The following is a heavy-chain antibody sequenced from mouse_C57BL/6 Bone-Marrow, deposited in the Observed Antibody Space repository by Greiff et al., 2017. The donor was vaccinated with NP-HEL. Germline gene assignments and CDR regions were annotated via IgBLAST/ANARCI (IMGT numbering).Heavy chain of an antibody. V-gene: IGHV1-69*01. Sequence: QVQLQQPGAELVMPGASVKLSCKASGYTFTSYWMHWVKQRPGQGLEWIGEIDPSDSYTNYNQKFKGKATLTVDTSSSTAYMQLSSLTSEDSAVYYCARGGGAYWGQGTLVTVSA. CDR3: ARGGGAY. J-gene: IGHJ3*01. CDR1: GYTFTSYW. CDR2: IDPSDSYT.